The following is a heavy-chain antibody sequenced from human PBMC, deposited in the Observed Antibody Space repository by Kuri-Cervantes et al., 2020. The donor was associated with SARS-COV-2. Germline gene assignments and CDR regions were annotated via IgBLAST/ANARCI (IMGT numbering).Heavy chain of an antibody. CDR1: GFTFSSYA. CDR2: ISSSSSYI. CDR3: ARDMTIFGVVTYYFDY. V-gene: IGHV3-21*01. J-gene: IGHJ4*02. Sequence: GESLKISCAASGFTFSSYAMHWVRQAPGKGLEWVSSISSSSSYIYYADSVKGRFTISRDNAKNSLYLQMNSLRAEDTAVYYCARDMTIFGVVTYYFDYWGQGTLVTVSS. D-gene: IGHD3-3*01.